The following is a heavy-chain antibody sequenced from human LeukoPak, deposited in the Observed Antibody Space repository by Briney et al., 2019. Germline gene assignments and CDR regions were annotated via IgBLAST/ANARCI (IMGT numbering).Heavy chain of an antibody. V-gene: IGHV3-30*18. Sequence: GGSLRLSCAASGFTFSSYGMHWVRQAPGKGLEWVAVISYDGSNKYYADSVKGRFTISRDNSKNTVYLQMNSLRGEDTAVYFCAKAMTDTPTWFDPWGQGTLVTVSS. CDR2: ISYDGSNK. J-gene: IGHJ5*02. D-gene: IGHD2-21*02. CDR3: AKAMTDTPTWFDP. CDR1: GFTFSSYG.